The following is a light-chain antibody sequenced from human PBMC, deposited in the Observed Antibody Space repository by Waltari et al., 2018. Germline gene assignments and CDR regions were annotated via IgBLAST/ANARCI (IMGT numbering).Light chain of an antibody. Sequence: EIVLTQSPGTLSLSPGERATLSFRASESVSSSDLAWYQQKPGQAPRLLIYGASTRATGIPDRFTGSGSGTDFTLTLNRLEPEDFAVYYCQQYGSTQTFGQGTKVEIK. J-gene: IGKJ1*01. CDR1: ESVSSSD. V-gene: IGKV3-20*01. CDR2: GAS. CDR3: QQYGSTQT.